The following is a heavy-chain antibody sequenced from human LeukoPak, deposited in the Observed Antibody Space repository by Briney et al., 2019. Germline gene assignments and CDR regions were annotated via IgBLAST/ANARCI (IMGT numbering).Heavy chain of an antibody. CDR2: IHNSGNT. CDR3: ASQYDFWSFDP. J-gene: IGHJ5*02. Sequence: SETLSLTCSVSGASISSYYWSWIRQPPGKGLEWIGYIHNSGNTNYNPSLKRRVTISVDTPKKELSLKLTSVTAADTAVYHCASQYDFWSFDPWGQGTLVTVSS. D-gene: IGHD3-3*01. V-gene: IGHV4-59*08. CDR1: GASISSYY.